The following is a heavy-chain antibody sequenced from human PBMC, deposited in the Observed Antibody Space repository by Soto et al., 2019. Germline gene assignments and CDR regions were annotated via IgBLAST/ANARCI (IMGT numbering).Heavy chain of an antibody. CDR3: ARTPPYYYDSSGYYYTADFDY. CDR2: ISAYNGNT. Sequence: ASVKVSCKVSGYTFTSYGISWVRQAPGQGLEWMGWISAYNGNTNYEQKLQGRVTMTTDTSTSTAYMELRSLRSDDTAVYYCARTPPYYYDSSGYYYTADFDYWGQGTLVTVSS. D-gene: IGHD3-22*01. CDR1: GYTFTSYG. V-gene: IGHV1-18*01. J-gene: IGHJ4*02.